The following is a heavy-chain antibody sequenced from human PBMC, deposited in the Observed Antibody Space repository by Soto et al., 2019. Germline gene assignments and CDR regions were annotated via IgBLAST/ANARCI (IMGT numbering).Heavy chain of an antibody. V-gene: IGHV1-69*12. CDR2: TIPMFSTT. CDR3: TRCGIRYHSIGYYLGIDGMDV. J-gene: IGHJ6*01. CDR1: GGTFNSYA. Sequence: QVRLVQSGAEVKKPESSVRVSCKASGGTFNSYAITWVRQAPGQGLEWMGGTIPMFSTTNYAEKFQGRVTITADESTNTAYMELSSLRSEDTAVYYCTRCGIRYHSIGYYLGIDGMDVW. D-gene: IGHD3-22*01.